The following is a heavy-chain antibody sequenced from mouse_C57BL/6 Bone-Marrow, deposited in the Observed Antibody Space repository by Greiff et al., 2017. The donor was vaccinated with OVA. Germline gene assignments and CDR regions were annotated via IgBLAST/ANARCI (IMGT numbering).Heavy chain of an antibody. J-gene: IGHJ2*01. CDR3: ARNSDYYGFFDY. CDR1: GYTFTSYW. Sequence: VQLQQPGAELVKPGASVKLSCKASGYTFTSYWMQWVKQRPGQGLEWIGEIDPSDSYTNYNQKFKGKATLTVDTSSSTAYMQLSSLTSEDSAVYYCARNSDYYGFFDYWGQGTTLTVSS. D-gene: IGHD1-1*01. CDR2: IDPSDSYT. V-gene: IGHV1-50*01.